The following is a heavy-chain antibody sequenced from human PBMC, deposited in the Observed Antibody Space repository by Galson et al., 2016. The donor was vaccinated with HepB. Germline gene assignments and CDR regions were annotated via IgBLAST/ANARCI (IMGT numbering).Heavy chain of an antibody. V-gene: IGHV4-39*01. D-gene: IGHD6-13*01. CDR2: IYYSGST. CDR3: ARHSGYSSSWYFFEALDY. CDR1: GGSISSSSYY. J-gene: IGHJ4*02. Sequence: ETLSLTCTVSGGSISSSSYYWGWIRQPPGKGLEWIGSIYYSGSTYYNPSLKSRVTISVATSKNQFSLKLSSVTAADTAVYYCARHSGYSSSWYFFEALDYWGQGTLVTVSS.